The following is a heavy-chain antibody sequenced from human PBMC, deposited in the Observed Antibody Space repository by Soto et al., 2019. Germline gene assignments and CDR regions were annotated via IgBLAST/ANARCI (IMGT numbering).Heavy chain of an antibody. V-gene: IGHV3-30-3*01. Sequence: QVQLEESGGGVVQPERSLRLSCTTSTFVFSVYSLHWVREAPGKGLEWVALISHDGTNKYYADSVKGRFTISRDNSKDTLYLKMNSLGPEDTAVYFCARDKDQHEFWCGTLDSWGQGTLVTVSA. CDR2: ISHDGTNK. CDR3: ARDKDQHEFWCGTLDS. D-gene: IGHD3-3*01. CDR1: TFVFSVYS. J-gene: IGHJ4*02.